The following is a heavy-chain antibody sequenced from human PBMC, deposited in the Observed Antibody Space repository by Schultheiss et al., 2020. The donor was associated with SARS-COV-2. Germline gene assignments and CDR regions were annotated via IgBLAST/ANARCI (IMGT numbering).Heavy chain of an antibody. CDR2: IKSKTDGGTT. CDR3: TRMVVATYAFDI. J-gene: IGHJ3*02. V-gene: IGHV3-49*04. D-gene: IGHD2-15*01. CDR1: GFTFSSYA. Sequence: GGSLRLSCAASGFTFSSYAMHWVRQAPGKGLEWVGRIKSKTDGGTTEYAASVKGRFTISRDDSKSIAYLQMNSLKTEDTAVYYCTRMVVATYAFDIWGQGTMVTVSS.